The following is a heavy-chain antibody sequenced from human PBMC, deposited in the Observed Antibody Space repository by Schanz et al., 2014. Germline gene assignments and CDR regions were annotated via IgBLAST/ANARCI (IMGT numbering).Heavy chain of an antibody. CDR3: ARTGYDPSLTH. CDR2: ISAYNGNT. J-gene: IGHJ4*02. V-gene: IGHV1-18*01. Sequence: QVQVIQSGPEVKKPGALVKVSCKASGYTFTSYGISWVRQAPGQGLEWMGWISAYNGNTNYAQKFQGRVTFTADKSTSTAFLEVNSLRSEDTAVYYCARTGYDPSLTHWGQGTLVTVSS. D-gene: IGHD5-12*01. CDR1: GYTFTSYG.